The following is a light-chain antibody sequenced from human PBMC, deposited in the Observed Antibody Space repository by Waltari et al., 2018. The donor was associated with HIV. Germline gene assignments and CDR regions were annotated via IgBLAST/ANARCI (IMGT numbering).Light chain of an antibody. CDR1: SSDFGSYSL. J-gene: IGLJ1*01. CDR2: EVT. V-gene: IGLV2-23*02. CDR3: CSYAGNPYV. Sequence: QSALTQPASVSGSPGQSITISCPGTSSDFGSYSLVSWYQQHPGKAPKLMIYEVTKRPSGVSNRFSGSKSGNTASLTISGLQAEDEADYYCCSYAGNPYVFGTGTKVTVL.